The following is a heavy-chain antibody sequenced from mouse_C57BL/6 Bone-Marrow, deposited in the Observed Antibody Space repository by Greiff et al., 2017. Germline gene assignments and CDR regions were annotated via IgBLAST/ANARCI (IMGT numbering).Heavy chain of an antibody. Sequence: QVTLPVSGPGISQPSQTLSLTCYFSGFSLSTFGMGVGWISQPSGKGLVWVAYIWWDDDKYYNTALKSRLTLSKDTSKNQVFLKIAIVDTADTATYYCARMWLLRLYYFDYWGQGTTLTVAS. J-gene: IGHJ2*01. V-gene: IGHV8-8*01. CDR1: GFSLSTFGMG. CDR3: ARMWLLRLYYFDY. CDR2: IWWDDDK. D-gene: IGHD1-1*02.